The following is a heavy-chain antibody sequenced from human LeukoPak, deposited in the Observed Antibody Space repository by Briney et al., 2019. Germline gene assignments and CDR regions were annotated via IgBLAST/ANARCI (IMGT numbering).Heavy chain of an antibody. CDR1: GFTFSSYS. V-gene: IGHV3-21*01. Sequence: PGGSLRLSCAASGFTFSSYSMNWVRQAPGKGLEWVSSISSSSSYIYYADSVKGRFTISRDNAKNSLYLQMNSLRAEDTAVYYCARGSSITIFGVVIYDAFDIWGQGTMVTVSS. J-gene: IGHJ3*02. CDR3: ARGSSITIFGVVIYDAFDI. CDR2: ISSSSSYI. D-gene: IGHD3-3*01.